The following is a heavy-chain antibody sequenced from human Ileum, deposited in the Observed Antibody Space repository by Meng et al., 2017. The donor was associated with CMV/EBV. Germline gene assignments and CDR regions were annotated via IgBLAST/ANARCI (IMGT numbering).Heavy chain of an antibody. J-gene: IGHJ4*02. CDR3: GDPPAGY. CDR1: GGSLIGTNW. V-gene: IGHV4/OR15-8*01. CDR2: IFHSGAT. Sequence: TRSCTCVVSGGSLIGTNWWNWVRQPPGGGLEWIGEIFHSGATNYNPSLKSRVTISIDNSKNQFSLKLTSMTAADTAVYFCGDPPAGYWGQGILVTVSS.